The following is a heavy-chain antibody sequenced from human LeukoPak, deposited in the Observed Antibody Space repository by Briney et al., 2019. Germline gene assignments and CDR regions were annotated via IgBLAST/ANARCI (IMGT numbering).Heavy chain of an antibody. CDR2: INHSGST. V-gene: IGHV4-34*01. Sequence: SETLSLTCAVYGGSLSGYYWTWIRQSPGKGLEWIGQINHSGSTNYNPSLKSRVTISIDTSNNQFSLKLSSVTAADTAVYYCARSLWFGEYYFDYWGQGTLVTVSS. D-gene: IGHD3-10*01. CDR3: ARSLWFGEYYFDY. CDR1: GGSLSGYY. J-gene: IGHJ4*02.